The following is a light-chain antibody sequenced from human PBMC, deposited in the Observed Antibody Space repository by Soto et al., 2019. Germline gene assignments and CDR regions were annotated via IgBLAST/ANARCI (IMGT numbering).Light chain of an antibody. CDR3: SSYTSTNTHVV. V-gene: IGLV2-14*03. J-gene: IGLJ2*01. CDR2: DVA. Sequence: QSALTQPASVSASPGQSITISCTGTSSDIGAYKYVSWYQQHPGRAPKVIIYDVADRPSGVSSRFSGSKSGNTASLTISGLQAEDEADYYCSSYTSTNTHVVFGGGTKVTVL. CDR1: SSDIGAYKY.